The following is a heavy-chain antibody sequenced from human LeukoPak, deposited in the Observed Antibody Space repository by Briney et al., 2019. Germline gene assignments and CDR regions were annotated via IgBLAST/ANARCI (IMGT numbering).Heavy chain of an antibody. J-gene: IGHJ5*02. Sequence: PSETLSLTCAVSNYSISSGFYWAWVRQPPGKGLEWIGNIYYSGSTYCNPSLKSRIIISVDTSKNQFSLKLRSVTAVDTAVYYCARAFDYNWFNPWGQGTLVTVSS. V-gene: IGHV4-38-2*01. CDR3: ARAFDYNWFNP. CDR1: NYSISSGFY. D-gene: IGHD3-9*01. CDR2: IYYSGST.